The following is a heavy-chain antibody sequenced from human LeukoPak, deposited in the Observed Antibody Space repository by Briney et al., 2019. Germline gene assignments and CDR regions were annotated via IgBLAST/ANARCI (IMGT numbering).Heavy chain of an antibody. CDR1: GFTFSSYA. D-gene: IGHD3-16*01. V-gene: IGHV3-30*18. Sequence: GGSLRLSCAASGFTFSSYAMSWVRQAPGKGLEWVAVISYDGSNKYYADSVKGRFTISRDDSKNTLYLQMNSLRAEDTAVYYCVKDRYVDYWGQGTLVTVSS. CDR3: VKDRYVDY. J-gene: IGHJ4*02. CDR2: ISYDGSNK.